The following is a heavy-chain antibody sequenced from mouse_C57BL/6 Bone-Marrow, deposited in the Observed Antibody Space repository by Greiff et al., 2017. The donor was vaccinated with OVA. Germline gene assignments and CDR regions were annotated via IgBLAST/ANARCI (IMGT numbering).Heavy chain of an antibody. Sequence: VQLQQSGAELVRPGASVTLSCKASGYTFTDYEMHWVKQTPVHGLEWIGAIDPETGGTAYNQKFKGKATLTVDKSSSTAYMELRSLTSEDSAVYYCARGDSSCCARGYWGRGTAVTVTS. CDR1: GYTFTDYE. D-gene: IGHD1-1*01. CDR2: IDPETGGT. V-gene: IGHV1-15*01. CDR3: ARGDSSCCARGY. J-gene: IGHJ4*01.